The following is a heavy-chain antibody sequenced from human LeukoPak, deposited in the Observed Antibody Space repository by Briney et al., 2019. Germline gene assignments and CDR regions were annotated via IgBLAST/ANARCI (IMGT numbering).Heavy chain of an antibody. Sequence: GGSLRLSCAASGITFSSYGMHWVRQAPGKGLEWVAVIEYDGSNKYYADSVKGRFTISRDNSKNTLYLQMNSLRAEDTAVYYCARDYESLFDYWGQGTLVTVSS. CDR3: ARDYESLFDY. CDR2: IEYDGSNK. D-gene: IGHD3-3*01. J-gene: IGHJ4*02. V-gene: IGHV3-33*01. CDR1: GITFSSYG.